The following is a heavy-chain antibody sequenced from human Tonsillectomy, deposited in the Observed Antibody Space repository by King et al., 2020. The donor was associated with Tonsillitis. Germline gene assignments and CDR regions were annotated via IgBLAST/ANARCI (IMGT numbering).Heavy chain of an antibody. Sequence: QLQESGPGLVKPSETLSLTCTVSGGSISSSDYYWGWIRQPPGKGLEWIGNIYYSGSTYYNPSLKSRVTISVDTSKNQFSLNLSSVTAADTAVYYCASPYYYDSSGIPGSVDYWGQGSLVTVSS. J-gene: IGHJ4*02. CDR3: ASPYYYDSSGIPGSVDY. CDR2: IYYSGST. CDR1: GGSISSSDYY. D-gene: IGHD3-22*01. V-gene: IGHV4-39*07.